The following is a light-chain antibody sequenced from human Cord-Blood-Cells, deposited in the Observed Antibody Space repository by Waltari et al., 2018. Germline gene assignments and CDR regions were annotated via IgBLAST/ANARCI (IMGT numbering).Light chain of an antibody. CDR1: KLGDKY. J-gene: IGLJ1*01. V-gene: IGLV3-1*01. CDR2: QDS. Sequence: SYELTQPPSVSVSPGQTASITCSGDKLGDKYVCWYQQKPGQSPVLVIYQDSKRPSGIPGRFSGSNTGNTATLTISGTQAMDEADYYCQAWDSSTYVFGTGTKVTVL. CDR3: QAWDSSTYV.